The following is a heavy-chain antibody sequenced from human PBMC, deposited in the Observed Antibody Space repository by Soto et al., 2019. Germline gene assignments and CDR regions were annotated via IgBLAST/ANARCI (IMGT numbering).Heavy chain of an antibody. D-gene: IGHD3-10*02. Sequence: PGGSLRLSCAASGFTFSSDAMAWVRQAPATGLEWVSSISGNAYTTYYADSVKGRFTISRDNSKNTLYLHMNSLRAEDTAVYYCVKQTMWAFDHWRQGTLVTVSS. CDR2: ISGNAYTT. CDR3: VKQTMWAFDH. CDR1: GFTFSSDA. V-gene: IGHV3-23*01. J-gene: IGHJ4*02.